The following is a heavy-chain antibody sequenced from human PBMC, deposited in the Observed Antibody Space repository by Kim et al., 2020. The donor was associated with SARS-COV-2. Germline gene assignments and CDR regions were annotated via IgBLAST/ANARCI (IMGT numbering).Heavy chain of an antibody. Sequence: GGSLRLSCAASGFTFSSYSMNWVRQAPGKGLEWVSSISSSSSYIYYADSVKGRFTISRDNAKNSLYLQMNSLRAEDTAVYYCARGGALLESAYYWGQGTLVAVSS. CDR2: ISSSSSYI. D-gene: IGHD3-3*02. CDR3: ARGGALLESAYY. V-gene: IGHV3-21*01. CDR1: GFTFSSYS. J-gene: IGHJ4*02.